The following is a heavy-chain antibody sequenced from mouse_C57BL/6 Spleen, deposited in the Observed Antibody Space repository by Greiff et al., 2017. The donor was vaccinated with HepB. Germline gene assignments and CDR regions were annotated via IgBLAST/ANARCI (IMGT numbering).Heavy chain of an antibody. V-gene: IGHV1-74*01. CDR3: AVITTVDGGAMDY. CDR1: GYTFTSYW. J-gene: IGHJ4*01. D-gene: IGHD1-1*01. Sequence: QVQLKQPGAELVKPGASVKVSCKASGYTFTSYWMHWVKQRPGQGLEWIGRIHPSDSDTNYNQKFKGKATLTVDKSSSTAYMQLSSLTSEDSAVYYCAVITTVDGGAMDYWGQGTSVTVSS. CDR2: IHPSDSDT.